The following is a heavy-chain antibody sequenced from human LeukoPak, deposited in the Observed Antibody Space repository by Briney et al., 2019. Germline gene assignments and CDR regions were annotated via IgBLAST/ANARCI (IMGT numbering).Heavy chain of an antibody. D-gene: IGHD2-2*02. CDR2: INPSGGST. V-gene: IGHV1-46*03. Sequence: GASVKVSCKASGYTFTSYYMHWVRQAPGQGLEWMGIINPSGGSTSYAQKFQGRVTMTRDTSTSTVYMELSSLRSEDTAVYYCARDLQYCSSTSCYNDDAFDIWGQGTMVTVSS. CDR3: ARDLQYCSSTSCYNDDAFDI. J-gene: IGHJ3*02. CDR1: GYTFTSYY.